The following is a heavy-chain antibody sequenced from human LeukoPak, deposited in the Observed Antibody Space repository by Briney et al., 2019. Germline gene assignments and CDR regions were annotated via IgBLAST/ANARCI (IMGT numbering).Heavy chain of an antibody. V-gene: IGHV4-38-2*01. CDR3: ATLTIFGVGFSDIGDY. CDR2: IYHSGST. CDR1: GYSISSGYY. J-gene: IGHJ4*02. D-gene: IGHD3-3*01. Sequence: SETLSLTCAVSGYSISSGYYWGWIRQPPGKGLEWIGSIYHSGSTYYNPSLKSRVTISVDTSKNQFSLKLSSVTAADTAVYYCATLTIFGVGFSDIGDYWGQGTLVTVSS.